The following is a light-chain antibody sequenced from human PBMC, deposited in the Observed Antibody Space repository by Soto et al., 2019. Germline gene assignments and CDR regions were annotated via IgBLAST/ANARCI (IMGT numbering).Light chain of an antibody. V-gene: IGKV3-11*01. J-gene: IGKJ5*01. Sequence: DIVLTQSPVTLSFSAGERATLSFRASQSVHNYLAWYQQKPGQAPRLLIYDVSNRATGIPARFSGSGSGTDFTLTISSLEPGDFAVYYCQQRNDWQVTFGQGTRLEI. CDR3: QQRNDWQVT. CDR1: QSVHNY. CDR2: DVS.